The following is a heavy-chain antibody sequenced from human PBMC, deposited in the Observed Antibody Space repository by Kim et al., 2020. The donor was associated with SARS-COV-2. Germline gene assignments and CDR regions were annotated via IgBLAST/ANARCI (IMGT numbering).Heavy chain of an antibody. CDR2: ISVYNGDI. CDR1: GYTFTDYG. J-gene: IGHJ6*02. D-gene: IGHD2-2*02. CDR3: ARDASKYCSRTSCYSGYYYYGMDV. Sequence: ASVKVSCKASGYTFTDYGISWVRQAPGQGLEWMGWISVYNGDIKYAQKFQGRVTVTTETYTSTAYMEVRSLRSDDTAVYYCARDASKYCSRTSCYSGYYYYGMDVWGQGTTVTVSS. V-gene: IGHV1-18*04.